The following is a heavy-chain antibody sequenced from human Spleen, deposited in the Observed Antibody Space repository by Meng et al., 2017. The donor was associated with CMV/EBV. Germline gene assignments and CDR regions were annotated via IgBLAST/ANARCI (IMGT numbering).Heavy chain of an antibody. V-gene: IGHV3-30*02. Sequence: GFTFSAFGMHWLRQSPGRGLEWLAFIRYDATYQSYADSVRGRFAISRDNSNNILYLQMNRLRPEDTAVYYCAKTRHRALVGVTVFGAWGQGILVTVSS. D-gene: IGHD1-26*01. CDR2: IRYDATYQ. J-gene: IGHJ5*02. CDR1: GFTFSAFG. CDR3: AKTRHRALVGVTVFGA.